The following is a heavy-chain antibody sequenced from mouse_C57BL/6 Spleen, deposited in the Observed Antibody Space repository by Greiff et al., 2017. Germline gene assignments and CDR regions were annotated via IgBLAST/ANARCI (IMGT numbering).Heavy chain of an antibody. J-gene: IGHJ4*01. Sequence: VQLQQSGAELVKPGASVKLSCTASGFNIKDYYMHWVKQGTEQGLEWIGRIDPEDGETKYAPKFQGKATITADTSSNTAYLQLSSLTSEDTAVYYCAREITTVVATRDYYAMDYWGQGTSVTVSS. CDR2: IDPEDGET. CDR3: AREITTVVATRDYYAMDY. CDR1: GFNIKDYY. D-gene: IGHD1-1*01. V-gene: IGHV14-2*01.